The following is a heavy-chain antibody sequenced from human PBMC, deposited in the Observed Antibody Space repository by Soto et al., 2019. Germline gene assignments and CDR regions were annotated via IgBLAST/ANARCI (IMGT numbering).Heavy chain of an antibody. CDR3: ARVPYYDILTGYYPGWFDP. CDR2: ISAYNGNT. D-gene: IGHD3-9*01. Sequence: GASVKVSCKASGYTFTSYGISWVRQAPGQGLEWMGWISAYNGNTNYAQKLQGRVTMTTDTSTSTAYMELRSLRSDDTAVYYCARVPYYDILTGYYPGWFDPWGQGTLVTVSS. J-gene: IGHJ5*02. CDR1: GYTFTSYG. V-gene: IGHV1-18*01.